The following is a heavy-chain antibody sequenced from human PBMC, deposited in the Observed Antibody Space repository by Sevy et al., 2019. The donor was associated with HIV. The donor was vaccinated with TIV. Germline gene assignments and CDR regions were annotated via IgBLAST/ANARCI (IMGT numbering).Heavy chain of an antibody. V-gene: IGHV3-23*01. CDR3: SASPEGYYGSGDAFDI. J-gene: IGHJ3*02. CDR2: ISGSGGST. CDR1: GFTFSSYA. D-gene: IGHD3-10*01. Sequence: GGSLRLSCAASGFTFSSYAMSWVRQAPGKGLEWVSAISGSGGSTYYADSVKGRFTISRDNSKNTLYLQMNSLRAEDTAVYYCSASPEGYYGSGDAFDIWGQGTMVTVSS.